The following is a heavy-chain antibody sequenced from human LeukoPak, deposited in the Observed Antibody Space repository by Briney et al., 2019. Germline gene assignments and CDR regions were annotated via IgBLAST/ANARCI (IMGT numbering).Heavy chain of an antibody. CDR1: GGSVSSSGYY. CDR2: IYYSGST. V-gene: IGHV4-61*08. D-gene: IGHD2-15*01. Sequence: PSETLSLSCTVSGGSVSSSGYYWSWIRQPPGKGLEWIGYIYYSGSTNYNPSLKSRVTISVDTSKNQFSLKLSSVTAADTAVYYCARDQGYCSGGSCYRVTNWFDPWGQGTLVTVSS. J-gene: IGHJ5*02. CDR3: ARDQGYCSGGSCYRVTNWFDP.